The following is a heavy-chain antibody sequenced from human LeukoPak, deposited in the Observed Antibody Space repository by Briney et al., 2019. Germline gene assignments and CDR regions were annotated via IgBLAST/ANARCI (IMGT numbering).Heavy chain of an antibody. CDR2: IYYSGST. J-gene: IGHJ6*02. D-gene: IGHD6-19*01. CDR3: ARVRSGWYGQYYYYYGMDV. CDR1: GGSISSSSYY. V-gene: IGHV4-39*07. Sequence: PSETLSLTCTVSGGSISSSSYYWGWIRQPPGKGLGWIGSIYYSGSTYYNPSLKSRVTISVDTSKNQFSLKLSSVTAADTAVYYCARVRSGWYGQYYYYYGMDVWGQGTTVTVSS.